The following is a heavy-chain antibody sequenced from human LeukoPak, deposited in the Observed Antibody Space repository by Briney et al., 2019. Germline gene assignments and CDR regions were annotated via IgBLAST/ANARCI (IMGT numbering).Heavy chain of an antibody. J-gene: IGHJ4*02. Sequence: SETLSLTCTVSGGSFSSYYWTWIRQPPGKGLEWIGYIDHSGSTNHNPSLKSRVSISSDTSKNQFSLELSSVTAADTAVYYCARLKATVSIHAYFDSWGQGTLVTVSS. CDR3: ARLKATVSIHAYFDS. CDR1: GGSFSSYY. CDR2: IDHSGST. V-gene: IGHV4-59*01. D-gene: IGHD4-17*01.